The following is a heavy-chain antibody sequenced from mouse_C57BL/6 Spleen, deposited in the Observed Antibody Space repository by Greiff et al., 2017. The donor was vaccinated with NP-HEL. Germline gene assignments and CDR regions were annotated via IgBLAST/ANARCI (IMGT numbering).Heavy chain of an antibody. V-gene: IGHV1-62-2*01. CDR3: ARHEEGTAQATPFAY. J-gene: IGHJ3*01. Sequence: QVHVKQSGAELVKPGASVKLSCKASGYTFTEYTIHWVKQRSGQGLEWIGWFYPGSGSIKYNEKFKDKATLTADKSSSTVYMERSRLTSEDSAVYFCARHEEGTAQATPFAYWGQGTLVTVSA. CDR1: GYTFTEYT. CDR2: FYPGSGSI. D-gene: IGHD3-2*02.